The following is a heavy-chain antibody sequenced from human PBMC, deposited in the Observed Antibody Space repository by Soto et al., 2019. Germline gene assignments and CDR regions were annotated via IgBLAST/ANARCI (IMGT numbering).Heavy chain of an antibody. V-gene: IGHV3-23*01. J-gene: IGHJ3*01. D-gene: IGHD5-12*01. CDR3: EASWT. Sequence: EVQLLVSGGGSAQPGGSLRLSCEVSGFTLTNYAMSWVRQTPGKGLEWVSQISASGDRTYDADAVKGRFTISKDFSKNTLFLQMNSLRGEDAAVYYCEASWTWGQGTMVTVSS. CDR2: ISASGDRT. CDR1: GFTLTNYA.